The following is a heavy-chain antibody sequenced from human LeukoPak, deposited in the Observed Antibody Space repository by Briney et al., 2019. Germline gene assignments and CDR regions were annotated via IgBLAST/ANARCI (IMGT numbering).Heavy chain of an antibody. CDR1: GGSISSSSYY. J-gene: IGHJ6*02. CDR2: KYYSGNS. V-gene: IGHV4-39*01. CDR3: ARLYYYYGMDV. Sequence: SETLSLTCTVSGGSISSSSYYWGWIRQPPGKGLELIGSKYYSGNSYYNPSLKSRVSISVDTSKNQFSLKLSSVTAADTAVYYCARLYYYYGMDVWGQGTTVTVSS.